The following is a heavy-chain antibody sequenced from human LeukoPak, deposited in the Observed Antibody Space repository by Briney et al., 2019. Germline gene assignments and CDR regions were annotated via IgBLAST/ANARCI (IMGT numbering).Heavy chain of an antibody. V-gene: IGHV3-21*01. CDR2: ISSSSSYI. J-gene: IGHJ4*02. Sequence: GGSLRLSCVASGFTFSSYSMKWVRQAPGKGLEWVSSISSSSSYIDYADSVKGRFTISRDNAKNSLYLQMNSLRAEDTAVYYCARDAPLYYDILTGYLLGGYFDYWGQGTLVTVSS. D-gene: IGHD3-9*01. CDR3: ARDAPLYYDILTGYLLGGYFDY. CDR1: GFTFSSYS.